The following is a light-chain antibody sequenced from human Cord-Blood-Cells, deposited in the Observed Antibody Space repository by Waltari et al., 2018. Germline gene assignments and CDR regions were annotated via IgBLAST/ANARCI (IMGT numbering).Light chain of an antibody. CDR1: QDISNY. CDR3: QQYDNLPDT. J-gene: IGKJ2*01. Sequence: DIQMTQSPSSLSASVGDRVTITCQASQDISNYLNWYQQKPGKAPKLLIYDASNLETGVPSRFSGSGSGTDFTFTISSLQPEDIAIYYCQQYDNLPDTFGQGTKLEIK. CDR2: DAS. V-gene: IGKV1-33*01.